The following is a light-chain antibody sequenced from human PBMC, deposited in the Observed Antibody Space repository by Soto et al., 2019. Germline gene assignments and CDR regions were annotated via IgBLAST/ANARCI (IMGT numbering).Light chain of an antibody. V-gene: IGKV3D-15*01. CDR3: QQYKDWPPFT. Sequence: EMAMTQSPVTLSASAGERLTLSCRASQSVNINLAWYQQRPGQAPRVLIYGASNRASGIPDRFSGSRSGTDFTLTLSSLEPDDFALYYCQQYKDWPPFTFGGGTRAEIK. CDR1: QSVNIN. J-gene: IGKJ4*01. CDR2: GAS.